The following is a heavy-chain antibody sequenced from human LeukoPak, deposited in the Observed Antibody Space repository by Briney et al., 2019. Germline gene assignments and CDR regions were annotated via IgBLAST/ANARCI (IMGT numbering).Heavy chain of an antibody. J-gene: IGHJ4*02. V-gene: IGHV3-30-3*01. CDR2: ISYDGSNK. CDR1: GFTFSSYA. CDR3: ARDHYYDSSGHFDY. Sequence: PGGSLRLSCAASGFTFSSYAMHWVRQAPGKGLEWVAVISYDGSNKYYADSVKGRFTISRDNPKNTLYLQMNSLRAEDTAVYYCARDHYYDSSGHFDYWGQGTLVTVSS. D-gene: IGHD3-22*01.